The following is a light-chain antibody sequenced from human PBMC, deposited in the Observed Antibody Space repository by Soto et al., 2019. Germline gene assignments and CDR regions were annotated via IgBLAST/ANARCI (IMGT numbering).Light chain of an antibody. Sequence: DIQMTQSPSSLSASVGDRVIITCRASQSISNYLNWYQLKPGKAPKLLIYAASRLLSGVPSRFSGSGSGTDFTLTISSLQAEDSATYYCQQSYTMWTFGQGTKLDIK. V-gene: IGKV1-39*01. CDR1: QSISNY. J-gene: IGKJ2*02. CDR2: AAS. CDR3: QQSYTMWT.